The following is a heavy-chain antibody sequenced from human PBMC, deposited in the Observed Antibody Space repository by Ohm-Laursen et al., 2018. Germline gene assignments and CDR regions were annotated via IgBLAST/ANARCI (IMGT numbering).Heavy chain of an antibody. Sequence: SLRLSCAASGFTFDDYAMHWVRQAPGKGLEWVSGISWNSGSIDYADSVKGRFTISRDNAKNSLYLQMNSLRAEDTAVYYCAKDGIRYDSTCLDYWGQGTLVTVSS. D-gene: IGHD3-22*01. CDR1: GFTFDDYA. J-gene: IGHJ4*02. CDR2: ISWNSGSI. CDR3: AKDGIRYDSTCLDY. V-gene: IGHV3-9*01.